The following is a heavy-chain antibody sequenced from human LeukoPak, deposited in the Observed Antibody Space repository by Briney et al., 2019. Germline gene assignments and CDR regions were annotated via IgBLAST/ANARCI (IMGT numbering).Heavy chain of an antibody. CDR2: ITSSGDGT. D-gene: IGHD3-22*01. J-gene: IGHJ4*02. CDR3: AKDRPNYYGSNGHYYRRDGDY. Sequence: LAGGSLRLSCAASGFTFSIYAMSWVRQAAGKGLQWVSSITSSGDGTYYADSVKGRFTISRDNSENMLYLQMNSLRVEDTAVYFCAKDRPNYYGSNGHYYRRDGDYWGQGTLVTVSS. CDR1: GFTFSIYA. V-gene: IGHV3-23*01.